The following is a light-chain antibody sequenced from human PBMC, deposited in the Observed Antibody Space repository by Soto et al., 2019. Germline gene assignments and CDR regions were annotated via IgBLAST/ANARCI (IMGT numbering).Light chain of an antibody. CDR1: QSIGDY. J-gene: IGKJ4*01. Sequence: DIQMTQSPSSLSASVGDRVAITWRATQSIGDYLNWYQQKPGRALKLLIYGASNLQSGVPSRFSGSGSGTDFTLTISSLQPEDFATYYCQQANSFPLTFGGGTKVDIK. CDR3: QQANSFPLT. CDR2: GAS. V-gene: IGKV1-39*01.